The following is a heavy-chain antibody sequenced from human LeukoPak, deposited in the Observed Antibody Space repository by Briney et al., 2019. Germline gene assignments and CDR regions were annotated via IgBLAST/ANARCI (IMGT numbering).Heavy chain of an antibody. CDR1: GFTVSSNY. D-gene: IGHD3-22*01. Sequence: GGSLRLSCAASGFTVSSNYMSWVRQAPGKGLEWVSVIYSGGSTYYADSVKGRFTISRDNPKNTLYLQMNSLRAEDTAVYYCARELHSSGYPYFDYWGQGTLVTVSS. V-gene: IGHV3-66*01. CDR2: IYSGGST. J-gene: IGHJ4*02. CDR3: ARELHSSGYPYFDY.